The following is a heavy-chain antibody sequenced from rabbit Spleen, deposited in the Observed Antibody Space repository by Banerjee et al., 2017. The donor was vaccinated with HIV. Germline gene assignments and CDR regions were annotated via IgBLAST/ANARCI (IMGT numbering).Heavy chain of an antibody. CDR2: IGTGSAST. V-gene: IGHV1S40*01. CDR1: GFSFNSGYD. Sequence: QSLEESGGGLVKPGASLTLTCKASGFSFNSGYDMCWVRQAPGKGLEWIGCIGTGSASTWYASWAKGRFTISKTSSTTVTLQMTSLTAADTAIYFCARDQGYSYNFATGDFDLWGPGTLVTVS. CDR3: ARDQGYSYNFATGDFDL. D-gene: IGHD6-1*01. J-gene: IGHJ4*01.